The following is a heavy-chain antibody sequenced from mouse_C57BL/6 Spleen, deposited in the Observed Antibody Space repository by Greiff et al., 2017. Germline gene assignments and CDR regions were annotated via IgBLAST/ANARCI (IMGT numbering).Heavy chain of an antibody. Sequence: QVQLQQSGAELVKPGASVKISCKASGFAFSSYWMNWVKQRPGKGLEWIGQIYPGDGDTNYNGNVKGKATLTADKSSSTAYMQLSSLTSEDTAVYFCASGNVYDGSPTDFGYWGQGTTLTVSS. J-gene: IGHJ2*01. V-gene: IGHV1-80*01. CDR1: GFAFSSYW. CDR2: IYPGDGDT. D-gene: IGHD2-3*01. CDR3: ASGNVYDGSPTDFGY.